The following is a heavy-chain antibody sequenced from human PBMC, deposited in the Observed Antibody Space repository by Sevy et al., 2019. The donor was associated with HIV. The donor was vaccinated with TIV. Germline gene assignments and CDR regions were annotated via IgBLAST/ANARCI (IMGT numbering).Heavy chain of an antibody. Sequence: GGSLRLSCAASGFTFSSYEMNWVRQAPGKGLEWVSYISSSGSTIYYADSVKGRFTISRDNAKNSLYLQMNSLRAEDTAVYYCARADGSSYGAFDIWGQGTMVTVSS. CDR2: ISSSGSTI. J-gene: IGHJ3*02. CDR3: ARADGSSYGAFDI. V-gene: IGHV3-48*03. CDR1: GFTFSSYE. D-gene: IGHD1-26*01.